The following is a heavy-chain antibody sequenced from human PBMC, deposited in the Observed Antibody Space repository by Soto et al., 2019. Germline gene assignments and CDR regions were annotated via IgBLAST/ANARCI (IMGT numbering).Heavy chain of an antibody. V-gene: IGHV4-31*03. CDR2: IYYSGST. Sequence: QVQLQESGPGLVKPSQTLSLTCTVSGGSISSGGYYWSWIRQHPGKGLEWIGYIYYSGSTYYNPSLKSRVTISVDTSNNQFSLKLSSVTAADTAVYYCARYYDSSGYYAFDIWGQGTMVTVSS. CDR1: GGSISSGGYY. J-gene: IGHJ3*02. CDR3: ARYYDSSGYYAFDI. D-gene: IGHD3-22*01.